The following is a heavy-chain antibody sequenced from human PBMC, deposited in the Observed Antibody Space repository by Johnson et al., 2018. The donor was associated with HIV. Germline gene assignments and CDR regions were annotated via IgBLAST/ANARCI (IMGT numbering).Heavy chain of an antibody. CDR1: GFTFSSYA. CDR3: TTQGSSGALDI. V-gene: IGHV3-30*04. D-gene: IGHD3-22*01. CDR2: ISYDGSNK. Sequence: QEQLVESGGGLVQPGRSLRLSCAASGFTFSSYAMHWVRQAPGKGLEWVAVISYDGSNKYYADSVKGRVTISRDNSKNTLYLQMNSLKTEDTAVYYCTTQGSSGALDIWGQGTMLTVSS. J-gene: IGHJ3*02.